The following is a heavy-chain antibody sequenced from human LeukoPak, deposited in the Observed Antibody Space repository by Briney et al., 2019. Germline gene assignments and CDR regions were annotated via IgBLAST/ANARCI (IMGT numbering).Heavy chain of an antibody. V-gene: IGHV4-31*11. CDR1: GGSFSGYY. J-gene: IGHJ6*02. CDR3: ARDRRDFWTDYYYGMDV. D-gene: IGHD3-3*01. CDR2: IYYSGST. Sequence: SETLSPTCAVYGGSFSGYYWSWIRQHPGKGLEWIGYIYYSGSTYYNPSLKSRVTISVDTSKNQFSLKLSSVTAADTAVYYCARDRRDFWTDYYYGMDVWGQGTTVTVSS.